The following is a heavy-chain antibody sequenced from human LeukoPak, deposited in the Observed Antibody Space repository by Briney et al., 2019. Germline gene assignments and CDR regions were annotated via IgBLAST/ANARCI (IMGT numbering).Heavy chain of an antibody. D-gene: IGHD3-16*01. CDR1: GGSISSYY. CDR3: AKKRGIYAFNYYYLDV. Sequence: SETLSLTCTVSGGSISSYYWSWIRQPPGKGLGVIGYIDYSGSTNYNPSLKSRVTISVDTYKNQLSLKLTSVTAADTAVYYCAKKRGIYAFNYYYLDVWGTGTTVTVSS. CDR2: IDYSGST. J-gene: IGHJ6*03. V-gene: IGHV4-59*01.